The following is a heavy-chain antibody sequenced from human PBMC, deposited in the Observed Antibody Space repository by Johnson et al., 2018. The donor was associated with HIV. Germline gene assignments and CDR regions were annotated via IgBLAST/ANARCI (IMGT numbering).Heavy chain of an antibody. CDR1: AFTFSSYG. CDR3: VRDRGTVVIWSDAFDV. J-gene: IGHJ3*01. Sequence: QVPLVESGGGVLQPGTSLRLSCAASAFTFSSYGLHSVRQAPGKGLERVAVISYDGSNKYYADSVQGRFTISRDNSKNTLYLQMHSLRGEDSAGYYCVRDRGTVVIWSDAFDVWGQGTVVTVSS. CDR2: ISYDGSNK. V-gene: IGHV3-30*03. D-gene: IGHD3-22*01.